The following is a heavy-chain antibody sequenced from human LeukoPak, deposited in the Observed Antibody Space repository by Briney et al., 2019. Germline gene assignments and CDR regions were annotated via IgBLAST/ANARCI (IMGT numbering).Heavy chain of an antibody. V-gene: IGHV3-11*04. CDR1: GFTFSDYY. J-gene: IGHJ4*02. CDR2: ISSSGSTI. Sequence: GGSLRLSCAASGFTFSDYYMSWIRQAPGKGLEWVSYISSSGSTIYYADSVKGRFTISRDNAKNSLYLQMNSLRAEDMAVYYCARRYCSSTSCHFDYWGQGTLVTVSS. D-gene: IGHD2-2*01. CDR3: ARRYCSSTSCHFDY.